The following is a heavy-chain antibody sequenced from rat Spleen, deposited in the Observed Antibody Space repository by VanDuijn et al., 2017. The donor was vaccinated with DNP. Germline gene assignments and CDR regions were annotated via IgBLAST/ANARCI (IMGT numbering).Heavy chain of an antibody. CDR3: ATHTCTPGITTPFAY. J-gene: IGHJ3*01. CDR1: GFTFSDYY. CDR2: LTYDGGNI. Sequence: EVQLVESGGGFVQPGRSMKLSCTASGFTFSDYYMAWVRQAPTKGLEWVAYLTYDGGNIYYRGSVKGRFTISRDNAKSTLYLQMDSLRSEDTATYYCATHTCTPGITTPFAYWGQGTLVTVSS. V-gene: IGHV5-25*01. D-gene: IGHD1-4*01.